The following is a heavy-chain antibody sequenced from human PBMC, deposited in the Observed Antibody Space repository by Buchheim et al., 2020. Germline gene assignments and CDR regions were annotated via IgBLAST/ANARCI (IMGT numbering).Heavy chain of an antibody. CDR2: VWYDGSNK. J-gene: IGHJ2*01. CDR3: ARDLNLGAAYSFDL. CDR1: GFTFSSYG. V-gene: IGHV3-33*01. D-gene: IGHD6-25*01. Sequence: QVQLVESGGGVVQPGRSLRLPCAASGFTFSSYGMHWVRQAPGKGLEWVAVVWYDGSNKYYADSVKGRFTISRDNSKNTLYLQMNSLRAEDTAVYYCARDLNLGAAYSFDLWGRGTL.